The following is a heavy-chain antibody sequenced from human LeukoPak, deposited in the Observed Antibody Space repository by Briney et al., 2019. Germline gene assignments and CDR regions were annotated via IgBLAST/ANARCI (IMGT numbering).Heavy chain of an antibody. D-gene: IGHD5-24*01. CDR1: GGTFSSYA. Sequence: SVTVSCKASGGTFSSYAISWVRQAPGQGLEWMGGIIPIFGTANYAQKFQGRVTITADESTSTAYMELSSLRSEDTAVYYCARDSPEMAAFDYWGQGTLVTVSS. V-gene: IGHV1-69*01. CDR3: ARDSPEMAAFDY. CDR2: IIPIFGTA. J-gene: IGHJ4*02.